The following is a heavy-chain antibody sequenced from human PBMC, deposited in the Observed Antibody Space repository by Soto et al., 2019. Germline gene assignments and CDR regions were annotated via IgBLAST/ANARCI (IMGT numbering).Heavy chain of an antibody. J-gene: IGHJ1*01. D-gene: IGHD2-8*01. Sequence: EVQLVESGGGLVEPGGSLRLSCATSGFTFSTCSMNWVRQAPGKGLEWVSSISATGTYTFYADSLKGRFTISRDNARNSLFLQMNSLRVEDTALYYCTTESNSRQDLNHWGQGALVTVSS. CDR3: TTESNSRQDLNH. CDR1: GFTFSTCS. CDR2: ISATGTYT. V-gene: IGHV3-21*01.